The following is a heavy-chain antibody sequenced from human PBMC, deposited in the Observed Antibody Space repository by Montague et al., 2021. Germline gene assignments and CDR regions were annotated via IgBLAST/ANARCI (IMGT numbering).Heavy chain of an antibody. CDR2: IYYSGNS. Sequence: SETLSLTCTVSGASITSNIYYWGWTRQSPGKGLEWIGSIYYSGNSFYQPSLKSRITMAVDTSKIQFSLKLSSVTAADTAIYYCARVFSSWYVGWFDPWGQGTLVTVSS. J-gene: IGHJ5*02. CDR1: GASITSNIYY. D-gene: IGHD6-13*01. CDR3: ARVFSSWYVGWFDP. V-gene: IGHV4-39*07.